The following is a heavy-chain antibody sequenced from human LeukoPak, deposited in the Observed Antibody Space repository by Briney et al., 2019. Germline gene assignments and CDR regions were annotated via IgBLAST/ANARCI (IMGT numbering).Heavy chain of an antibody. Sequence: AGSLTLSCTASGCTLINYSMNWVRQAPRKGLEWVSSISTNSAFTYYADSVTGRFTISRDNTKHSLSLPMDSLPADDTAVYFCAYVRGPSDYWGQGTLVTVSS. J-gene: IGHJ4*02. CDR1: GCTLINYS. V-gene: IGHV3-21*01. CDR2: ISTNSAFT. D-gene: IGHD4-17*01. CDR3: AYVRGPSDY.